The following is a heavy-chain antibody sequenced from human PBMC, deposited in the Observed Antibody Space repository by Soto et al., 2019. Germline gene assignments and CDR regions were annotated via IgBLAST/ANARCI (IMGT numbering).Heavy chain of an antibody. CDR3: ARDKYSSGWWEFDY. D-gene: IGHD6-19*01. Sequence: ASVKVSCKASGYTFTSYGISWVRQAPGQGLEWMGWISAYNGNTNYAQKLQGRVTMTTDTSTSTAYMELRSLRSDDTAVYYCARDKYSSGWWEFDYWGQGTLVTVSS. CDR1: GYTFTSYG. J-gene: IGHJ4*02. V-gene: IGHV1-18*01. CDR2: ISAYNGNT.